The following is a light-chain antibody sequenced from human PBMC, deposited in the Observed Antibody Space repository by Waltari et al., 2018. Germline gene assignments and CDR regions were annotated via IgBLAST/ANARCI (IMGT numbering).Light chain of an antibody. CDR2: GAS. CDR3: QHYVRLPVS. J-gene: IGKJ1*01. V-gene: IGKV3-20*01. Sequence: EIVLTQSPGTLSLSPGERATRSCSASQSGSRSLACDQQKPGQAPRLLIYGASSRATGVPDRFSGSGSGTDFSLTISRLEPEDFAVYYCQHYVRLPVSFGQGTKVEIK. CDR1: QSGSRS.